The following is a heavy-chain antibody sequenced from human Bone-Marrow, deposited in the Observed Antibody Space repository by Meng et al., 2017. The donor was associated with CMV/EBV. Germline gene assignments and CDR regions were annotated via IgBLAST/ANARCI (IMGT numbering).Heavy chain of an antibody. J-gene: IGHJ4*02. CDR3: ARVLGAATATGY. CDR2: ISSSSTI. D-gene: IGHD3-10*01. V-gene: IGHV3-69-1*01. CDR1: GFTFSDYY. Sequence: GGSLRLSCAASGFTFSDYYMNWVRQAPGKGLEWVSSISSSSTIYYADSVKGRFTISRDTAKNSLYLQMNSRRAEDTAVYYCARVLGAATATGYWGQGTLVTVSS.